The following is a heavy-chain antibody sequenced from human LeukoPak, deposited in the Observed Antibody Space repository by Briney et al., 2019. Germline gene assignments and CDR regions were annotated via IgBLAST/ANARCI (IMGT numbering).Heavy chain of an antibody. J-gene: IGHJ4*02. CDR2: IRSKAYGGTT. Sequence: PGGSLRLSRTSSGFSFGDYSLTWVRQAPGKGLEWVGFIRSKAYGGTTEYAASVKGRFTISRDDSKSIAYLQMNSLKTEDTAVYHCASRSGRQWLPYFDYWGQGTLVTVSS. V-gene: IGHV3-49*04. D-gene: IGHD1-26*01. CDR3: ASRSGRQWLPYFDY. CDR1: GFSFGDYS.